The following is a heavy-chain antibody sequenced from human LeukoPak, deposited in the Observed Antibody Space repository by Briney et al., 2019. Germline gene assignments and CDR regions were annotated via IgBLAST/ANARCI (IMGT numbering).Heavy chain of an antibody. J-gene: IGHJ4*02. Sequence: GGSLRLSCAASGFTFSSYSLNWVRQAPGKGLEWVSFISSSSITIYYADSVKGRFTISRDNSKNTLYLQMNSLRAEDTAAYYCASDYYDSSGYYAYWGQGTLVTVSS. CDR1: GFTFSSYS. V-gene: IGHV3-48*01. D-gene: IGHD3-22*01. CDR3: ASDYYDSSGYYAY. CDR2: ISSSSITI.